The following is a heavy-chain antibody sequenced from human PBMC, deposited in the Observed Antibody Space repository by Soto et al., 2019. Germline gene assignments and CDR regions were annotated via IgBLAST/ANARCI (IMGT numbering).Heavy chain of an antibody. V-gene: IGHV4-59*11. CDR3: ARGTPNYDFWSGETLDD. CDR2: VNDSGST. Sequence: QVQLQESGPGLVKPSETLALTCTVSGCSIISHYWSWLRQPPGKGLEWVGEVNDSGSTKYNPSPKSPVTITVNTSKTQFSLKRNSVTAADTAVYYCARGTPNYDFWSGETLDDWGQGTLVTVSS. J-gene: IGHJ4*02. D-gene: IGHD3-3*01. CDR1: GCSIISHY.